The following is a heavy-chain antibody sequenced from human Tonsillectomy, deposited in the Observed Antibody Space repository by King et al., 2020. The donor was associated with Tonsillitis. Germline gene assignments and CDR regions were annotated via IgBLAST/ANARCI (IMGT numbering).Heavy chain of an antibody. J-gene: IGHJ4*02. Sequence: VQLVESGGGLVQPGGSLRLSCAASGFTFSSPAMAWVRQAPEKGLEWVSGISGSGGSTYYADSVKGRFTISRDNSKNTLYLQMNILGAEDTALYYCAKVVSTAMVYYFDYWGQGTLVTVSS. D-gene: IGHD5-18*01. V-gene: IGHV3-23*04. CDR1: GFTFSSPA. CDR3: AKVVSTAMVYYFDY. CDR2: ISGSGGST.